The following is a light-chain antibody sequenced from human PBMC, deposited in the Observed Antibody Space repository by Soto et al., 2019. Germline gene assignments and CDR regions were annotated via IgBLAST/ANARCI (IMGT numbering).Light chain of an antibody. CDR1: QSVSSN. V-gene: IGKV3-15*01. CDR3: QQYDSSPRT. Sequence: EIVMTQSPATLSVSPGERATLSCRASQSVSSNLAWYQQKPGQAPRLLIYGASTRATGLPARFSGSGSGTEFTLTFSSLQSEDFAVYYCQQYDSSPRTFGQGTKVDIK. J-gene: IGKJ1*01. CDR2: GAS.